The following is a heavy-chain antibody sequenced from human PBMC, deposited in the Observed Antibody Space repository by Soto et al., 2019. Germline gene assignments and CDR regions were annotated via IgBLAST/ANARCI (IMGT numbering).Heavy chain of an antibody. CDR2: ISGSGGST. J-gene: IGHJ3*02. Sequence: GSLRLCCAASGFTFSSYAMSWVRQAPGKGLEWVSAISGSGGSTYYADSVKGRFTISRDNSKNTLYLQMNSLRAEDTAVYYCAAIVVVLTAFDIWGQGTMVTVSS. CDR1: GFTFSSYA. D-gene: IGHD3-22*01. V-gene: IGHV3-23*01. CDR3: AAIVVVLTAFDI.